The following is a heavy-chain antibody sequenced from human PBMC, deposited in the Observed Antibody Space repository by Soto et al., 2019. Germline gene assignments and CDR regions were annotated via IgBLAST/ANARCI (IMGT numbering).Heavy chain of an antibody. J-gene: IGHJ6*02. D-gene: IGHD6-13*01. CDR3: ARGRSPPLIYSISWFTHYGMDV. CDR1: GGSFSGYY. V-gene: IGHV4-34*01. CDR2: INHSGST. Sequence: SETLSLTCAVYGGSFSGYYWSWIRQPPGKGLEWIGEINHSGSTNYNPSLKSRVTISVDTSKNQFSLKLSSVTAADTAVYYCARGRSPPLIYSISWFTHYGMDVWGQGTTVTVSS.